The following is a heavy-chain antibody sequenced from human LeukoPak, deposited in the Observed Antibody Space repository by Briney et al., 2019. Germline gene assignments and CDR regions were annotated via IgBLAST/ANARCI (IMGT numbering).Heavy chain of an antibody. J-gene: IGHJ3*02. V-gene: IGHV3-74*01. CDR3: AKTLTTVTILDAFDI. CDR1: GFTFSNHW. D-gene: IGHD4-17*01. Sequence: GGSLRLSCAASGFTFSNHWMHWVRQAPGKGLVWVSRINSDGSGTHYADSVKGRFTIFRDNSKNTLYLQMSSLRAEDMAVYYCAKTLTTVTILDAFDIWGQGTMVTVSS. CDR2: INSDGSGT.